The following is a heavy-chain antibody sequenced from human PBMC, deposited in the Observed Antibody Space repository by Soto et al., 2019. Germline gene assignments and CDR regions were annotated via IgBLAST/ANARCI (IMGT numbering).Heavy chain of an antibody. V-gene: IGHV1-69*02. D-gene: IGHD3-10*01. J-gene: IGHJ5*01. CDR1: GGTFNSYT. CDR2: VNPIVGMS. Sequence: QVQLVQSGAEVKKPGSSVKVSCTASGGTFNSYTINWVRQAPGRGLEWVGRVNPIVGMSNSALKFQGRVTITADKSTSTAFMYLTSLKSEDTAVYYCATSYGSGSTHFDSWGQGILVTVSS. CDR3: ATSYGSGSTHFDS.